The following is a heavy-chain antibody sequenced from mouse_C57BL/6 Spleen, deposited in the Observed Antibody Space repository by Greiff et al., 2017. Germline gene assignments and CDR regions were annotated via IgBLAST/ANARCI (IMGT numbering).Heavy chain of an antibody. D-gene: IGHD1-1*01. J-gene: IGHJ2*01. CDR1: GYSITSGYY. CDR3: ERRTTVVENYFDY. V-gene: IGHV3-6*01. Sequence: EVQLQQSGPGLVKPSQSLSLTCSVTGYSITSGYYWNWIRQFPGNKLEWMGYISYDGSNNYNPSLKNRISITRDTSKNQFFLKLNSVTTEDTATYYCERRTTVVENYFDYWGQGTILTVSS. CDR2: ISYDGSN.